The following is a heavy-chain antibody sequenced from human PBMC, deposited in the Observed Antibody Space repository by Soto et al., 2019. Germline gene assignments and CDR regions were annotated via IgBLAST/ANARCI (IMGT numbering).Heavy chain of an antibody. D-gene: IGHD3-22*01. CDR1: GLTFNIYW. Sequence: GGSLRLSCAASGLTFNIYWMIWVRQAPGKGLEWVANIKEDGSEKYYVDSVKGRFTISRDNAKRSLYLQMNSLRAEDTAVYYCARAFETYYYDSSGYYSHYYYGLDVWGQGTTVTVS. CDR3: ARAFETYYYDSSGYYSHYYYGLDV. CDR2: IKEDGSEK. J-gene: IGHJ6*02. V-gene: IGHV3-7*04.